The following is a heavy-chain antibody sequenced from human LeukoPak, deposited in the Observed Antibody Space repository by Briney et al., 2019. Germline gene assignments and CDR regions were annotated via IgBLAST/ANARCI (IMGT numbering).Heavy chain of an antibody. D-gene: IGHD3-22*01. J-gene: IGHJ4*02. Sequence: PGGSLRLSCAASGFTFSSYSLSWVRQAPGKGLEWVSSINSRSNHIYYADSVKGRFTISRDNAKNALYLQMNSLRAEDTAVYYCTSRGINYYDSGGFTYWGQGTLVTVSS. CDR2: INSRSNHI. CDR3: TSRGINYYDSGGFTY. CDR1: GFTFSSYS. V-gene: IGHV3-21*01.